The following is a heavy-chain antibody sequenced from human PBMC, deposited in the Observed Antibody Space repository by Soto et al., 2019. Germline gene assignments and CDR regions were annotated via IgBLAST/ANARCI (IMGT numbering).Heavy chain of an antibody. J-gene: IGHJ4*02. CDR2: IIPIFGTA. CDR1: GGTFSSYA. V-gene: IGHV1-69*12. D-gene: IGHD6-13*01. CDR3: ASAAAAGIPPYYFDY. Sequence: QVQLVQSGAEVKKPGSSVKVSCKASGGTFSSYAISWVRQAPGQGLEWMGGIIPIFGTANYAQKFQGRVTITADESTSTAYMELSRLRSEDTDVYYCASAAAAGIPPYYFDYWGQGTLGTVSS.